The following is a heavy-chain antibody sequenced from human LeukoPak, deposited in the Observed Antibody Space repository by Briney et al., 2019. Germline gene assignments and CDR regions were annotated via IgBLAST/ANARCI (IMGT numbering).Heavy chain of an antibody. CDR2: IYTSGST. CDR1: GGSISSYY. J-gene: IGHJ3*02. D-gene: IGHD3-22*01. CDR3: ARGTSGYWSLNTMGYAFDI. Sequence: PSETLSLTCTVSGGSISSYYWSWIRQPAGKGLEWIGRIYTSGSTNYNPSLKSRVAMSVDTSKNQFSLKLSSVTAADTAVYYCARGTSGYWSLNTMGYAFDIWGQGTMVTVSS. V-gene: IGHV4-4*07.